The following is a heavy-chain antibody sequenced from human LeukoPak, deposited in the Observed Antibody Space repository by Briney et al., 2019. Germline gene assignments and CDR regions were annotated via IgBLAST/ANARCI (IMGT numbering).Heavy chain of an antibody. J-gene: IGHJ6*02. Sequence: GGSPRVSCADPGFTVSVYAMSWVRQAPGMRLQLVSDIYIGGGTTYSADSVKGRFTISTENSKNTGYLKMDSLRAEDTAVYLCTRSDIVVVPAPITSYYYYGMDVWGQGTTVTVSS. CDR3: TRSDIVVVPAPITSYYYYGMDV. CDR2: IYIGGGTT. V-gene: IGHV3-23*03. CDR1: GFTVSVYA. D-gene: IGHD2-2*02.